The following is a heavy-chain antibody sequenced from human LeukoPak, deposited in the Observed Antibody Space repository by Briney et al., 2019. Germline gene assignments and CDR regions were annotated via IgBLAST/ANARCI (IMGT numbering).Heavy chain of an antibody. J-gene: IGHJ5*02. Sequence: GASVKVSCKASGYTFTGYYMHRVRQAPGQGLEWMGWINPNSGGTNYAQKFQGRVTMTRDTSISTAYMELSRLRSDDTAVYYCARPGERDYGDYAWFDPWGQGTLVTVSS. V-gene: IGHV1-2*02. CDR1: GYTFTGYY. CDR2: INPNSGGT. CDR3: ARPGERDYGDYAWFDP. D-gene: IGHD4-17*01.